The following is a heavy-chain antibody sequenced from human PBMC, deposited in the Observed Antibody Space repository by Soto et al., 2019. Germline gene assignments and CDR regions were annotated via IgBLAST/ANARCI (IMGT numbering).Heavy chain of an antibody. CDR3: ARLEWNDGPEPEASYYYGMDV. J-gene: IGHJ6*04. CDR2: IYYSGST. D-gene: IGHD3-3*01. V-gene: IGHV4-39*01. Sequence: PSETLSLTCTVSGGSISSSSYYWGWIRQPPGKGLEWIGSIYYSGSTYYNPSLKSRVTISVDTSKIQFSLKLSSVTVADTAVYYCARLEWNDGPEPEASYYYGMDVWGKGTTVTVS. CDR1: GGSISSSSYY.